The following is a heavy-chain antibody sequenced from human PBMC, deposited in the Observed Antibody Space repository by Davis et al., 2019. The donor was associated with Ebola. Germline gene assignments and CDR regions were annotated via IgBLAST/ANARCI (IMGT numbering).Heavy chain of an antibody. D-gene: IGHD5-12*01. CDR2: IYTSGST. CDR1: GGSISSHY. J-gene: IGHJ4*02. Sequence: PSETLSLTCTVSGGSISSHYWSWIRQPPGKGLEWIGYIYTSGSTNYNPSLKSRVTMSVDTSKNQFSLKLSSVTAADTAVYYCARGGYSGYHDYWGQGTLVTVSS. CDR3: ARGGYSGYHDY. V-gene: IGHV4-4*08.